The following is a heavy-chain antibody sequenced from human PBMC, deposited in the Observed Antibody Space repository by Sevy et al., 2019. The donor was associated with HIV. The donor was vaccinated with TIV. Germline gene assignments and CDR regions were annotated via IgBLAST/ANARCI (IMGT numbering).Heavy chain of an antibody. CDR3: ATGVTRIQLWQPNSFEP. CDR1: GYTFTSYD. CDR2: MNPNSGNT. J-gene: IGHJ5*02. Sequence: ASVKVSCKASGYTFTSYDINWVRQATGQGLEWMGWMNPNSGNTGYAQKFQGRVTMTRNTSISTAYMELCSLRSEDTAVYYCATGVTRIQLWQPNSFEPWGQGTLVTVSS. D-gene: IGHD5-18*01. V-gene: IGHV1-8*01.